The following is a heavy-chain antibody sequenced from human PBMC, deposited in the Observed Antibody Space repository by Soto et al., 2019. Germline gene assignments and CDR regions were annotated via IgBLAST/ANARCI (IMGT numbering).Heavy chain of an antibody. CDR2: ISGIRDYI. CDR1: GFTFSYYA. D-gene: IGHD3-22*01. CDR3: AREGVHNYNEYYFDY. V-gene: IGHV3-21*06. Sequence: GGSLRLSCAASGFTFSYYALHWVRRAPGKGLEWVSSISGIRDYIRYADSVKGRFTISRDNAKTSLYLQMNSLTAEDTAVYYCAREGVHNYNEYYFDYWGQGTLVTVSS. J-gene: IGHJ4*02.